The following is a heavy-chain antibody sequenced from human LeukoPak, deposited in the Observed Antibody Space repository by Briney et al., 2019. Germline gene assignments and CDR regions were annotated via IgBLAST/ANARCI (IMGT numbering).Heavy chain of an antibody. CDR2: IYHSGST. J-gene: IGHJ4*02. D-gene: IGHD6-19*01. CDR3: ASRSSGSPWEY. V-gene: IGHV4-30-2*01. Sequence: SETLSLTCAVSGGSISSGGYSWSWIRQPPGKGLEWIGYIYHSGSTYYNPSLKSRVTISVDRSKNQFSLKLSSVTAADTAVYYCASRSSGSPWEYWGQGTLVTVSS. CDR1: GGSISSGGYS.